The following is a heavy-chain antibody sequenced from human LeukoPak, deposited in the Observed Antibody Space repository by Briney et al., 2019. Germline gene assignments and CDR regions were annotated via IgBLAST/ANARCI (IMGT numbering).Heavy chain of an antibody. D-gene: IGHD3-22*01. V-gene: IGHV1-18*01. CDR2: ISAYNGNT. Sequence: GASVEVSCKASGYTFTSYGISWVRQAPGQGLEWMGWISAYNGNTNYAQKLQGRVTMTTDTSTSTAYMELRSLRSDDTAVYYCARDQDSYYDSXGYXYXXXXMDVWGQGTTVTVS. J-gene: IGHJ6*02. CDR3: ARDQDSYYDSXGYXYXXXXMDV. CDR1: GYTFTSYG.